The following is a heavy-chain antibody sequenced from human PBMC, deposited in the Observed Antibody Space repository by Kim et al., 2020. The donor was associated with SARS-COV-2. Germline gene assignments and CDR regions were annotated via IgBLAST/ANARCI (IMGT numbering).Heavy chain of an antibody. Sequence: YYADSVKGRFTISRDNSKNTLYLQMNSLRAEDTAVYYCAKDWEAAAAIDYWGQGTLVTVSS. V-gene: IGHV3-23*01. D-gene: IGHD6-13*01. CDR3: AKDWEAAAAIDY. J-gene: IGHJ4*02.